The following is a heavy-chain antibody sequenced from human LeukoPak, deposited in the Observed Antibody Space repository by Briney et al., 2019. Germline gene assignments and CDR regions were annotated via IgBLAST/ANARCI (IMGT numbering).Heavy chain of an antibody. D-gene: IGHD6-6*01. CDR1: GGSISSYY. CDR2: IYYSGST. J-gene: IGHJ6*03. V-gene: IGHV4-59*01. Sequence: SETLSLTCTVSGGSISSYYWSWIRHPPGKGLEWIGYIYYSGSTNYNPSLKSRVTISVDTSKNQFSLKLSSVTAADTAVYYCARLGQLVRYYYYYMDVWGKGTTVTVSS. CDR3: ARLGQLVRYYYYYMDV.